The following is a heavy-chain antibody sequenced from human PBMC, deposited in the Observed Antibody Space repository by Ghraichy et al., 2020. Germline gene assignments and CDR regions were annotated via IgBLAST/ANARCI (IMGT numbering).Heavy chain of an antibody. J-gene: IGHJ3*02. CDR2: ISYDGDNK. CDR1: GFTFRSYG. CDR3: AKKLRSFDWLPYAFDI. D-gene: IGHD3-9*01. Sequence: GGSLRLSCTASGFTFRSYGMHWVRQAPGKGLEWVAVISYDGDNKYHADSVKGRFTISRDNSKNTLYLQMNSLRVEDTAVYYCAKKLRSFDWLPYAFDIWGQGTMVTVSS. V-gene: IGHV3-30*18.